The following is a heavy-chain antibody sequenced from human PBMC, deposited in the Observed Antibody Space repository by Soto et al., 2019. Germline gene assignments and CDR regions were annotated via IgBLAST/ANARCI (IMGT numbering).Heavy chain of an antibody. V-gene: IGHV3-21*01. Sequence: EVHLVESGGGLVKPGGSLRLSCTASGLTFSSYSMNWVRQAPGKGLEWVSSISSSSSHIYYVDSVKGRFTVSRDNAKNSVYLQMNSLRAEDTAVYYCTREITASDYWGQGNLVTVSS. CDR1: GLTFSSYS. CDR2: ISSSSSHI. CDR3: TREITASDY. J-gene: IGHJ4*02.